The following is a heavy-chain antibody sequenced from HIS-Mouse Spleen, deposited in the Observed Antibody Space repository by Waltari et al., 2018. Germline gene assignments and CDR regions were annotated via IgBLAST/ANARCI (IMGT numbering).Heavy chain of an antibody. J-gene: IGHJ4*02. D-gene: IGHD6-13*01. CDR2: IWYDGSNK. Sequence: QVQLVESGGGVVQPGRSLRLSCAASGFTFSSYGMHWVRQAPGKGLEWVAVIWYDGSNKYYADSVKGRFTISRDNSKNTLYLQMNSLRAEDTAVYYCEKGGYSSSRYPDYWGQGTLVTVSS. CDR3: EKGGYSSSRYPDY. V-gene: IGHV3-33*06. CDR1: GFTFSSYG.